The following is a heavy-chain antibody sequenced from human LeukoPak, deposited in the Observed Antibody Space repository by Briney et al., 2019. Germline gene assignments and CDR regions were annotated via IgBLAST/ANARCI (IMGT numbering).Heavy chain of an antibody. V-gene: IGHV3-33*01. CDR2: IWYDGSNK. CDR1: GFTFSSYG. CDR3: ARQLAGHWYFDY. D-gene: IGHD6-6*01. Sequence: PGGSLRLSCAASGFTFSSYGMHWVRQAPGKGLEWVAVIWYDGSNKYYADSVKGRFTISRDNSKNTLYLQMNSLRSEDTAVYYCARQLAGHWYFDYWGQGTLVTVSS. J-gene: IGHJ4*02.